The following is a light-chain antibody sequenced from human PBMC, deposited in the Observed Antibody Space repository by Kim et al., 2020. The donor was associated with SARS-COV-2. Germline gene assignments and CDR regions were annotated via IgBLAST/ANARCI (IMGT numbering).Light chain of an antibody. CDR2: AKT. J-gene: IGLJ2*01. CDR3: SSRDSNNKHLI. CDR1: SLRSDY. V-gene: IGLV3-19*01. Sequence: ALGQTVGITWQGDSLRSDYASWYQQKPGQAPVLVIYAKTTRPSGIPDRFSGSSSRDTASLTITGAQAEDEADYYCSSRDSNNKHLIFGGGTQLTVL.